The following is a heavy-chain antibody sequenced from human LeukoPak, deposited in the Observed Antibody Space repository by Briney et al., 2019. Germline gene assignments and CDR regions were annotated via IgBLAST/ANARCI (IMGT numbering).Heavy chain of an antibody. CDR3: ARVSGYDTIDY. CDR1: GGSISRYY. CDR2: IYYSGST. J-gene: IGHJ4*02. V-gene: IGHV4-59*12. D-gene: IGHD5-12*01. Sequence: SETLSLTCTVSGGSISRYYWSWIRQPPGKGLEWIGYIYYSGSTNYNPSLKSRVTISVDTSKNQFSLKLSSVTAADTAVYYCARVSGYDTIDYWGQGTLVTVSS.